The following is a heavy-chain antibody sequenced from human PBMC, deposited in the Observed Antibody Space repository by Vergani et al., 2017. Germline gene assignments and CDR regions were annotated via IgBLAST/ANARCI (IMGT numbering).Heavy chain of an antibody. J-gene: IGHJ5*02. Sequence: QVQLVESGGGVVQPGSSVKVSCKASGGTFSSYAISWVRQAPGQGLEWMGRIIPIFGTADYAQKFQGRVTITADKSTSTAYMELSSLRSEDTAVYYCARGKVDWFDPWGQGTLVTVAS. CDR2: IIPIFGTA. V-gene: IGHV1-69*06. D-gene: IGHD2-15*01. CDR1: GGTFSSYA. CDR3: ARGKVDWFDP.